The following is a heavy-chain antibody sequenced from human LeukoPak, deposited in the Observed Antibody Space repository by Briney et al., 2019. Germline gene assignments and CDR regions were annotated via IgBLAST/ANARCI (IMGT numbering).Heavy chain of an antibody. CDR2: IYYSGST. CDR3: ARGGSITIFGVVQNWFDP. J-gene: IGHJ5*02. Sequence: SETLSLTCTVSGGSISSYYWSWIRQPPGKGLEWIGYIYYSGSTNYNPSLKSRVTISVDRSKNQFSLKLSSVTAADTAVYYRARGGSITIFGVVQNWFDPWGQGTLVTVSS. V-gene: IGHV4-59*12. D-gene: IGHD3-3*01. CDR1: GGSISSYY.